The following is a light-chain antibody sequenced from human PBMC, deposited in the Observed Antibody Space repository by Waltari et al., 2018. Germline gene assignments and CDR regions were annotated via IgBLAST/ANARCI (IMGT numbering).Light chain of an antibody. CDR3: LSRDTSATRL. Sequence: SSELTQDPAVSVALGQTVRITCQGDSPRRYYASWYQQRPGQAPRLGLYGQDNRPSGIPDRFSGSTSGNTASLTITGAQAEDEADYYCLSRDTSATRLFGGGTRLTV. CDR2: GQD. CDR1: SPRRYY. V-gene: IGLV3-19*01. J-gene: IGLJ2*01.